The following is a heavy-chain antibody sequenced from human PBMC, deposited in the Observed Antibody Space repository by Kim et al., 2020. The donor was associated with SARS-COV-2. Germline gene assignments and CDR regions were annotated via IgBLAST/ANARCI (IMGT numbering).Heavy chain of an antibody. D-gene: IGHD3-3*01. J-gene: IGHJ6*02. CDR3: ARDLFGVVINGMDV. Sequence: ADSAKGRFTISRDNSRNTLYLQMNSLRAEDTAVYYCARDLFGVVINGMDVWGQGTTVTVSS. V-gene: IGHV3-33*01.